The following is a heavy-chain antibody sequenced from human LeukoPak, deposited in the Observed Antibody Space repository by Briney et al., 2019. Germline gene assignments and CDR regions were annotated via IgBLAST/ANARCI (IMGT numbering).Heavy chain of an antibody. CDR2: ISAYNGNT. J-gene: IGHJ6*03. CDR3: ARLAVRGVIRRSYYYNMDV. V-gene: IGHV1-18*01. D-gene: IGHD3-10*01. CDR1: GYTFTSYG. Sequence: GASVKVSCKASGYTFTSYGISWVRQAPGQGLEWMGWISAYNGNTNYAQKLQGRVTMTTDTSTSTAYMELRSLRSDDTTVYYCARLAVRGVIRRSYYYNMDVWGKGTTVTISS.